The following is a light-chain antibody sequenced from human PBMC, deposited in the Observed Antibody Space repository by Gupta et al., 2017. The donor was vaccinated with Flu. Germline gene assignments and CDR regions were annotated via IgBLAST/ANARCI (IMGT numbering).Light chain of an antibody. CDR1: SSDVGGYDY. CDR2: EVN. CDR3: SSFAGNTYV. V-gene: IGLV2-8*01. Sequence: QSALTQPPSASGSPGQSVTISCTGTSSDVGGYDYVSWYQQHPGKAPKVMIYEVNKRPSGVPDRFSGSKSGTSASLTVAGLQAEDDADYYCSSFAGNTYVFGTGTKVTVL. J-gene: IGLJ1*01.